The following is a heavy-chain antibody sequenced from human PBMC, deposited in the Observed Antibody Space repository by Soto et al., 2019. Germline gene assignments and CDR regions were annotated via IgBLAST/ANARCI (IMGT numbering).Heavy chain of an antibody. CDR2: MNPNSGNT. D-gene: IGHD4-4*01. J-gene: IGHJ6*02. Sequence: ASVKVSCKASEYTFTSYDINWVRQATGQGLEWMGWMNPNSGNTGYAQKFQGRVTMTRNTSTSTAYMELSSLRSEDTAVYYCARDWFAWDYSNYRNGMDVWGQGTTVTVSS. CDR1: EYTFTSYD. CDR3: ARDWFAWDYSNYRNGMDV. V-gene: IGHV1-8*01.